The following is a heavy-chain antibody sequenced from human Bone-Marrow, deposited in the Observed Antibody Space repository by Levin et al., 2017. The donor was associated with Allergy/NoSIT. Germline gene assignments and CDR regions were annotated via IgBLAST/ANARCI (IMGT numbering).Heavy chain of an antibody. CDR1: GFNFSSYW. V-gene: IGHV3-74*01. J-gene: IGHJ5*02. D-gene: IGHD2-15*01. CDR2: INSDGSST. CDR3: ASEGYCSGGSCHAVGLGFDP. Sequence: GGSLRLSCVASGFNFSSYWMHWVRQAPGKGLVWVSRINSDGSSTSYADSVKGRFTISRDNAKNTLDLRMNSLRAEDTAVYYCASEGYCSGGSCHAVGLGFDPWGQGTLVTVSS.